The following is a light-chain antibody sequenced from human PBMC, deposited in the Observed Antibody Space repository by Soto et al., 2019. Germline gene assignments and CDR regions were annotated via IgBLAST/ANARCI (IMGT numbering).Light chain of an antibody. Sequence: QSVLTQTPSVSGAPGQRVTISCTGSSSNIGAGYDVHWYQQLPGTAPKLLISGNSNRPSGVPDRFSGSKSGTSASLAITGLQAEDDADYYCQSYDSSLSGWVFGGGTKVTVL. CDR2: GNS. CDR1: SSNIGAGYD. V-gene: IGLV1-40*01. J-gene: IGLJ3*02. CDR3: QSYDSSLSGWV.